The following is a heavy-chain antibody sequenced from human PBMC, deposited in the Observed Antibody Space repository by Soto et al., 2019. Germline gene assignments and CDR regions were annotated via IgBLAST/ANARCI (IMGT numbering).Heavy chain of an antibody. D-gene: IGHD3-22*01. CDR3: AEDVSLHDYYDTTGYYRDY. CDR1: GFTFSNYD. J-gene: IGHJ4*02. CDR2: ISYAGSNK. V-gene: IGHV3-30*18. Sequence: QVQLVESGGGVVQPGRSLRLSCAASGFTFSNYDMHWVRQAPGKGLEWVAVISYAGSNKYYADSVKGRFTISRDNSKNTLYLQMNSLRAEDTAVYYCAEDVSLHDYYDTTGYYRDYWGQGTLVTVSS.